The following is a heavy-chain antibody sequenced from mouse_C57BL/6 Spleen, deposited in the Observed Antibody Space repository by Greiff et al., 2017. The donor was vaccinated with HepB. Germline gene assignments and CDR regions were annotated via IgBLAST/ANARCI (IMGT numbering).Heavy chain of an antibody. V-gene: IGHV1-82*01. Sequence: VQLQQSGHELVKPGASVKISCKASGYAFSSPWMNWVKQRPGKGPERIGRIYPGDGDTNYNGKYTGKATLTAENSSSTAYMQLRSLTYEDSAVYFCVRYYGSGYAVDYLGQGTSVTDAS. CDR2: IYPGDGDT. D-gene: IGHD1-1*01. CDR1: GYAFSSPW. J-gene: IGHJ4*01. CDR3: VRYYGSGYAVDY.